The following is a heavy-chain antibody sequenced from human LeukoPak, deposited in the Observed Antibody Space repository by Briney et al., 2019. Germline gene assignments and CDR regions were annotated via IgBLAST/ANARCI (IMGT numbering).Heavy chain of an antibody. J-gene: IGHJ4*02. V-gene: IGHV4-31*03. Sequence: SETLSLTCTVSGYSISSGGYYWSWIRQHPGEGLEWIGYIYYSGSTYYNPSLKSRVTISVDTSKNQFSLKLSSVTAADTAVYYCARSGLWLRGTTAFDHWGQGTLVTVSS. CDR1: GYSISSGGYY. CDR3: ARSGLWLRGTTAFDH. D-gene: IGHD4-17*01. CDR2: IYYSGST.